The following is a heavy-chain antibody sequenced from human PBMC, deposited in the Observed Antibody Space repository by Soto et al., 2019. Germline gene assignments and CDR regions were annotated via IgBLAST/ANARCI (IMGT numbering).Heavy chain of an antibody. J-gene: IGHJ4*02. Sequence: ASVKVSCKASGYTFTSYDINWVRQATGQGLEWMGWMNPNSGNTGYAQKFQGRVTMTRNTSISTAYMELSSLRSEDTAVYYCAAAYSSSWQSNDYRGQRTLCTICS. CDR1: GYTFTSYD. CDR2: MNPNSGNT. V-gene: IGHV1-8*01. D-gene: IGHD6-13*01. CDR3: AAAYSSSWQSNDY.